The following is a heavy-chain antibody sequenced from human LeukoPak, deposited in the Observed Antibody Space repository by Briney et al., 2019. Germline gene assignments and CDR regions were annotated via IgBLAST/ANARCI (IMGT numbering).Heavy chain of an antibody. CDR3: ARVIRAAPGKGYFDY. CDR1: GFIFSTYA. Sequence: GGSLRLSCATSGFIFSTYALSWVRQAPGKGLEWASSISGSGGSTYHAESVKGRFTISRDSSKNTLYLQMNSLRAEDTAIYYCARVIRAAPGKGYFDYWGQGTLVTVSS. D-gene: IGHD6-13*01. J-gene: IGHJ4*02. V-gene: IGHV3-23*01. CDR2: ISGSGGST.